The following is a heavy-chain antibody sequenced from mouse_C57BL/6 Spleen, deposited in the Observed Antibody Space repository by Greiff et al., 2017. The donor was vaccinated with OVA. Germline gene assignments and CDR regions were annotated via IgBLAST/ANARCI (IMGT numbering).Heavy chain of an antibody. CDR2: IDPSDSYT. CDR3: ARGNWSFDY. V-gene: IGHV1-59*01. CDR1: GYTFTSYW. J-gene: IGHJ2*01. D-gene: IGHD4-1*01. Sequence: VQLQQPGAELVRPGTSVKLSCKASGYTFTSYWMHWVKQRPGQGLEWIGVIDPSDSYTNYNQKFKGKATLTVDTSSSTAYMQLSSLTSEDSAVYYCARGNWSFDYGGKGTTLTVAT.